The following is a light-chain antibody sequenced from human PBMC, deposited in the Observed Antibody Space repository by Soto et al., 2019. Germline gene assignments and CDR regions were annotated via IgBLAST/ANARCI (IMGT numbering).Light chain of an antibody. CDR2: KAS. Sequence: DIQMTQSPSTLSASVGDRVTITCRASQSISSWLAWFQQKPGKAPKVLIYKASGLESGVPSRFSGSGSGTEVTLTISSLQPDDFATYYCQQYSSYSWTFGQGTKVEIK. CDR1: QSISSW. J-gene: IGKJ1*01. CDR3: QQYSSYSWT. V-gene: IGKV1-5*03.